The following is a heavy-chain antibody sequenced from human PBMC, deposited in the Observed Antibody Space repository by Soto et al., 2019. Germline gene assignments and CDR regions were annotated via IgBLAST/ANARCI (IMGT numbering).Heavy chain of an antibody. V-gene: IGHV1-8*01. J-gene: IGHJ6*03. CDR3: ARGDNWNNSYYYYHMDV. CDR1: GYTFTSYD. D-gene: IGHD1-20*01. Sequence: QVQLVQSGAEVKKPGASVKVSCKASGYTFTSYDINWVRQATGQGLEWMGWMNANSGNTGYAQKFQGRVTMTRNTSISTAYMELSSLRSEVTAVYYCARGDNWNNSYYYYHMDVWGQGTTVTVTS. CDR2: MNANSGNT.